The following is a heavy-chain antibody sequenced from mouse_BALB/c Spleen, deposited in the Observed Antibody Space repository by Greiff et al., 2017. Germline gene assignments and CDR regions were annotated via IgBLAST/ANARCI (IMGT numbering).Heavy chain of an antibody. J-gene: IGHJ4*01. CDR3: ARRRDYGYGAMDY. CDR2: IYPGNGDT. CDR1: GYTFTSYN. D-gene: IGHD1-2*01. Sequence: LQQSGAELVKPGASVKMSCKASGYTFTSYNMHWVKQTPGQGLEWIGAIYPGNGDTSYNQKFKGKATLTADKSSSTAYMQLSSLTSEDSAVYYCARRRDYGYGAMDYWGQGTSVTVSS. V-gene: IGHV1-12*01.